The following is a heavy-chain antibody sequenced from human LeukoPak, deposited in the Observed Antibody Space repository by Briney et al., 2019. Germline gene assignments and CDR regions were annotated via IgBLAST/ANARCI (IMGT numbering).Heavy chain of an antibody. Sequence: SDTLSLTCAVSGYSISTSNWWGWIRQPPGKGLEGIGEINHSGNSNYNPSLKSRVTISVDTYKNQFSLKQGSVTAAATAVYYCARVQLERRSTFDIWGQGTMVTVSS. CDR2: INHSGNS. J-gene: IGHJ3*02. CDR3: ARVQLERRSTFDI. V-gene: IGHV4-28*01. CDR1: GYSISTSNW. D-gene: IGHD1-1*01.